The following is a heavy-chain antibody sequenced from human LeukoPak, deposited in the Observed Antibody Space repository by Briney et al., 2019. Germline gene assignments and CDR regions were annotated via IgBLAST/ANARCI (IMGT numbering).Heavy chain of an antibody. J-gene: IGHJ4*02. D-gene: IGHD3-10*01. V-gene: IGHV3-33*01. CDR1: GFTLSSYA. CDR2: IYLDGSKI. CDR3: VRDDSGSVIRGVLHY. Sequence: PGGSLRLSCTASGFTLSSYAIHWVRQAPGKGLEWVSVIYLDGSKIYYADSVKGRLTLSRDNSKNTLYLQMNSLIAEDTAVYYCVRDDSGSVIRGVLHYWGQGALVTVSS.